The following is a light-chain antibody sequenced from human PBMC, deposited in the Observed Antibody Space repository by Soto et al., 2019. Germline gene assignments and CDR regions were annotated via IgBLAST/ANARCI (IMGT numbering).Light chain of an antibody. V-gene: IGLV2-23*01. CDR1: SSDVGSYNL. CDR3: CSYAGSSTPWV. Sequence: QSALTQPASVSGSPGQSITISCTGTSSDVGSYNLVSWYQQHPGKAPKLMIYEGSKRPSGVSNRFSGSKSGNTASLTISGLLAEDEADYYCCSYAGSSTPWVFGGGTKVTVL. CDR2: EGS. J-gene: IGLJ3*02.